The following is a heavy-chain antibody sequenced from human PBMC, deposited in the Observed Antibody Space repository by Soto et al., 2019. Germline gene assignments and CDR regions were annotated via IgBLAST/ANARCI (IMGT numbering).Heavy chain of an antibody. CDR1: GGSINSGGYY. J-gene: IGHJ5*02. Sequence: PSETLSLTYTVSGGSINSGGYYWSWIRQQPGKGLEWIGYIYYTGSTHYNPSLKSRVTISVDTSENQFSLELSSVTAADTAIYYCAREAYFDWLLKFDPWGQGTLVTVSS. CDR2: IYYTGST. V-gene: IGHV4-31*03. D-gene: IGHD3-9*01. CDR3: AREAYFDWLLKFDP.